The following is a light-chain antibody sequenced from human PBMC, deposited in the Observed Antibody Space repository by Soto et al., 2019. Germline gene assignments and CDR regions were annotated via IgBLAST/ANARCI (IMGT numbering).Light chain of an antibody. CDR3: QQSNSCPIT. J-gene: IGKJ5*01. CDR1: QTIISW. CDR2: AAS. Sequence: DVPLTPTPPTPSGSVGDRVTITCRASQTIISWLAWYQQKPGKAPNLLIYAASSLQSGVPSRFSGSESGTDFTLTISSLQPEDCAIYFCQQSNSCPITFAQGTRLE. V-gene: IGKV1-12*01.